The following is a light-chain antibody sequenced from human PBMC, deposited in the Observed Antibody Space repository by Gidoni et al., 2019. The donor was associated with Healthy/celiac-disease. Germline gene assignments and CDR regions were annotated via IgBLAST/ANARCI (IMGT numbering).Light chain of an antibody. Sequence: DIQMTQSPSTLSASVGDRVTITCRASQSISSWLAWYQQKPGKAPKLLIYKASSLESGVPSRFSGSGSGTEFTLTISSLQPDYFATYYCQQYNSYKTFGQGTKVEIK. V-gene: IGKV1-5*03. CDR1: QSISSW. J-gene: IGKJ1*01. CDR2: KAS. CDR3: QQYNSYKT.